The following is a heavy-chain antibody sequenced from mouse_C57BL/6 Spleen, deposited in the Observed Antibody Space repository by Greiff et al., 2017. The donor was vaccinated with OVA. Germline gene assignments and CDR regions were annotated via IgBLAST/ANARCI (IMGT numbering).Heavy chain of an antibody. CDR3: AGEAHYGSSLEDYYAVDY. CDR1: GYSFTDYN. J-gene: IGHJ4*01. D-gene: IGHD1-1*01. V-gene: IGHV1-39*01. Sequence: EVQLQQSGPELVKPGASVKISCKASGYSFTDYNMNWVKQSNGKSLEWIGVINPNYGTTSYNQKFKGKATLTVDQSSSTAYIQLNSLTSEDSAVYYWAGEAHYGSSLEDYYAVDYWGQGTSVTVSS. CDR2: INPNYGTT.